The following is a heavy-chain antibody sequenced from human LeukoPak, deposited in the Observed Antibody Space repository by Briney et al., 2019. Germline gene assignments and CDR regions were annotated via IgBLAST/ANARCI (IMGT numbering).Heavy chain of an antibody. J-gene: IGHJ4*02. CDR2: ISDSGDST. CDR3: AVIRGANY. D-gene: IGHD3-10*01. V-gene: IGHV3-23*01. CDR1: GLTFSNYA. Sequence: PGGSLRLSCVASGLTFSNYAINWVRQVPGKGLEWVSGISDSGDSTYYADSVKGRFTISRDNSKNTLHLQMHSLRAEDTAIYYCAVIRGANYWGQGTLVTVSS.